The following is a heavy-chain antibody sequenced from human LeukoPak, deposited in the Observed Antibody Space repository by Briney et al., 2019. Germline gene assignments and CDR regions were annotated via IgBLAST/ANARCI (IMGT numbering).Heavy chain of an antibody. CDR1: GFTFSSSA. V-gene: IGHV3-23*01. D-gene: IGHD3-3*01. J-gene: IGHJ4*02. CDR3: ARDPAYWSGYYLDYFDY. CDR2: ISASGGST. Sequence: GGSLRLSCAASGFTFSSSAMSWVRQVPGKGLEWVSGISASGGSTYYADSVKGRFTISRDNSKNTLYLQMNSLRAEDTAVYFCARDPAYWSGYYLDYFDYWGQGTLVTVSS.